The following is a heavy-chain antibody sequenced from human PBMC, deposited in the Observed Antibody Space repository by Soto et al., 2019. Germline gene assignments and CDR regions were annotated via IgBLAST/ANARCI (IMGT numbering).Heavy chain of an antibody. CDR1: GGSITSTSYY. J-gene: IGHJ3*01. CDR3: ARVQAITGPPEDAFDV. CDR2: IYYTWTT. V-gene: IGHV4-39*02. Sequence: RSETLGLSGTVSGGSITSTSYYWGWIRQPPGKRLEWIGTIYYTWTTYYNQSLKSRVTISVDASNSNLSLRLSTVTAADKAVYYCARVQAITGPPEDAFDVWRQGTMVTVTS. D-gene: IGHD2-21*01.